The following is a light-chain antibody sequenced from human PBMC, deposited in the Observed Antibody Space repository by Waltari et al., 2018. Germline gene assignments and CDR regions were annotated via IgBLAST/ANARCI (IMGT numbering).Light chain of an antibody. V-gene: IGLV2-14*01. CDR2: EVS. Sequence: QSALTQPASVSGSPGQSITISCTGTSSDVGAYNYVSWYQQHPGKAPKLMIYEVSSRPSGVSNRCSGSKSGNTASLTISGLQAEDEADYYCSSFTSSSTYVLFGGGTKLTVL. J-gene: IGLJ2*01. CDR3: SSFTSSSTYVL. CDR1: SSDVGAYNY.